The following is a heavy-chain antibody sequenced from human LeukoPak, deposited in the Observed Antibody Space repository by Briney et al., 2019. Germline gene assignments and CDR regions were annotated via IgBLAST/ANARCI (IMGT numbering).Heavy chain of an antibody. CDR3: ARARANSYYFDY. J-gene: IGHJ4*02. D-gene: IGHD5-18*01. CDR1: GGSISSGDYY. Sequence: LSLTCTVSGGSISSGDYYWSWIRQAPGKGLEWVSYISSSGSTIYYADSVKGRFTISRDNAKNSLYLQMNSLRAEDTAVYYCARARANSYYFDYWGQGTLVTVSS. V-gene: IGHV3-11*01. CDR2: ISSSGSTI.